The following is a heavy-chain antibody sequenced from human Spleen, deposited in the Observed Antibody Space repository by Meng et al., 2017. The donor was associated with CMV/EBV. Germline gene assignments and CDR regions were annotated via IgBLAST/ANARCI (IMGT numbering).Heavy chain of an antibody. CDR1: EYTFTNYD. D-gene: IGHD6-13*01. J-gene: IGHJ4*02. CDR3: ARVSGGWYSLPF. CDR2: MSPKTGNT. V-gene: IGHV1-8*03. Sequence: ASVKVSCKASEYTFTNYDIRWVRQATGQGLEWMGWMSPKTGNTGYARQFQGRVTITRNTSINTAYMELSSLRSEDTAVYYCARVSGGWYSLPFWGQGTLVTVSS.